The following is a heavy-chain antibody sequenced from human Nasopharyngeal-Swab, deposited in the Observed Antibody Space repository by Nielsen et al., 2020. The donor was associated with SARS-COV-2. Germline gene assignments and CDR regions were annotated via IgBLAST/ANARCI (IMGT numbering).Heavy chain of an antibody. CDR3: AKDRSGSYDY. CDR2: ITSSGANT. Sequence: GGSLRSSCAASGFSFNTNAMSWVRQAPGKGLEWVSAITSSGANTYYADSVKGRFTISRDNSKNTLYLQMSSLRADDTAVYYCAKDRSGSYDYWGQGTLVTVSS. J-gene: IGHJ4*02. CDR1: GFSFNTNA. V-gene: IGHV3-23*01. D-gene: IGHD1-26*01.